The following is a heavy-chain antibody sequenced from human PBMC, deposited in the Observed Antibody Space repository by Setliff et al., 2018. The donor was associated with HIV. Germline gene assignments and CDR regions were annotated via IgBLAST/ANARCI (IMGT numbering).Heavy chain of an antibody. Sequence: ASVKVSCTTSGFIFNNFGITWVRQAPGQGLEWMAWISVYTEYTYYAPKFLGRVTMSTDTSTSTVDMELRGLGADDTAVYYCARTQYRTTWPGNYWGQGTLVTVSS. CDR1: GFIFNNFG. V-gene: IGHV1-18*04. CDR2: ISVYTEYT. CDR3: ARTQYRTTWPGNY. D-gene: IGHD1-7*01. J-gene: IGHJ4*02.